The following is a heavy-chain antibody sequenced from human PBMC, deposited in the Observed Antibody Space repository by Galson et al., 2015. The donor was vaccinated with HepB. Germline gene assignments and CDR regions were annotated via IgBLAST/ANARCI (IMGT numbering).Heavy chain of an antibody. CDR3: AKVATADVTPWNRYFDF. CDR1: GFTFSTYA. J-gene: IGHJ4*02. Sequence: SLRLSCAASGFTFSTYAMNWVRQAPGKGLQWVSGISGSGGTAFYADSVKGRFTISRDTSKNTLYLQMNYLRAEDTAVYYCAKVATADVTPWNRYFDFWGQGTLVTVSS. D-gene: IGHD2-21*02. CDR2: ISGSGGTA. V-gene: IGHV3-23*01.